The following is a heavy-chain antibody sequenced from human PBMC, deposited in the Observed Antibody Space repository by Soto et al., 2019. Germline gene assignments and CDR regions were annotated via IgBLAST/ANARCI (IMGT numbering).Heavy chain of an antibody. Sequence: SETLSLTCTVSGGSISSGGYYWSWIRQHPGKGLEWIGYIYYSGSTYYNPSLKSRVTISVDTSKNQFSLKLSSVTAADTAVYYCARGLPSVVRFLEWPPKAHNWFAPWGQGTLVTVSS. J-gene: IGHJ5*02. CDR1: GGSISSGGYY. CDR3: ARGLPSVVRFLEWPPKAHNWFAP. D-gene: IGHD3-3*01. V-gene: IGHV4-31*03. CDR2: IYYSGST.